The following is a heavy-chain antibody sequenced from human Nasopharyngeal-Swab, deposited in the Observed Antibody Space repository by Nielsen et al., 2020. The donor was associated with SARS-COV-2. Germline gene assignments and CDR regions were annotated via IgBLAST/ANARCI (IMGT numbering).Heavy chain of an antibody. Sequence: SETLSLTCTVSGGSISSGGYFWSWIRQHPGKGLEWIGYIHYTGNTYYNPSLESRLTISLDTSQNQFSLRLSSVTAADTAVYYCARRAYYDILTGNFRAHDYWGQGTLVTVSP. J-gene: IGHJ4*02. CDR3: ARRAYYDILTGNFRAHDY. D-gene: IGHD3-9*01. CDR2: IHYTGNT. V-gene: IGHV4-31*03. CDR1: GGSISSGGYF.